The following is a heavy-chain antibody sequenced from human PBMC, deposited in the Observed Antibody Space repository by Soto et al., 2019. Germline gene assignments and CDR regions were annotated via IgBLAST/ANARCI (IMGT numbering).Heavy chain of an antibody. CDR1: GFTFSSYA. V-gene: IGHV3-23*01. J-gene: IGHJ3*02. Sequence: GGSLRLSCAASGFTFSSYAMSWVRQAPGKGLEWVSAISGSGGSTYYADSVKGRFTISRDNSKNTLYLQMNSLRAEDTAVYYCAKDHHDSSGYSNAFDIWGQGTMVTVSS. CDR2: ISGSGGST. CDR3: AKDHHDSSGYSNAFDI. D-gene: IGHD3-22*01.